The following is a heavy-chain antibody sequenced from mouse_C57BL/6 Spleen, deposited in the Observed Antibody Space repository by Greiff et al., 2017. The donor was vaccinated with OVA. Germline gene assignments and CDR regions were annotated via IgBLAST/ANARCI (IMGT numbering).Heavy chain of an antibody. CDR2: IYPGSGST. CDR3: ARNDGYPSWFAY. J-gene: IGHJ3*01. Sequence: VQLQQPGAELVMPGASVKMSCKASGYTFTSYWITWVKQRPGQGLEWIGDIYPGSGSTNYNEKFKSKATLTVDTSSSTAYMQLSSLTSEDSAVYYCARNDGYPSWFAYWGQGTLVTVSA. D-gene: IGHD2-3*01. V-gene: IGHV1-55*01. CDR1: GYTFTSYW.